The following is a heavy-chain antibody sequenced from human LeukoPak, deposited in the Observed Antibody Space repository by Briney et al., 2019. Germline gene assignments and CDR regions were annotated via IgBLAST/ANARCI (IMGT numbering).Heavy chain of an antibody. Sequence: PGGSLRLSCAASGFTFSSYCMSWVRQAPGKGLEWVANIKEDGSEKYYVDSVKGRFTISRDNAKNSLYLQMNSLRADDTAVYYCARDSHGDYNYWGQGTLVTVSS. J-gene: IGHJ4*02. CDR3: ARDSHGDYNY. D-gene: IGHD4-17*01. CDR2: IKEDGSEK. V-gene: IGHV3-7*01. CDR1: GFTFSSYC.